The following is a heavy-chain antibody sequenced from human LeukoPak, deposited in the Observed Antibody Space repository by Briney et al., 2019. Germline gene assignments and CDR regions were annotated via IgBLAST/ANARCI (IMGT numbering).Heavy chain of an antibody. CDR2: INDSGRT. D-gene: IGHD1-7*01. CDR3: ARRWNYGRNYYIDV. J-gene: IGHJ6*03. Sequence: SETLSLTCAVYGGSFSNHYWSWIRQPPGKGLEWIGEINDSGRTNYNPSLMSRVTVSVDTSKKQFSLRLTSVTATDTAVYYCARRWNYGRNYYIDVWGKGATVSVSS. V-gene: IGHV4-34*01. CDR1: GGSFSNHY.